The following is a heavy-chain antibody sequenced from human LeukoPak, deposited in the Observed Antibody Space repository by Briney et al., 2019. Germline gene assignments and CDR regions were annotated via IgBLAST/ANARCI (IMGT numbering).Heavy chain of an antibody. J-gene: IGHJ5*02. CDR3: ARGQQLVVFDP. D-gene: IGHD6-13*01. Sequence: SQTLSLTRTVSGGSISSGGYYWSWIRQHPRKGLEWIGYIYYSGSTYYNPSLKSRVTISVDTSKNQFSLKLSSVTAADTAVYYCARGQQLVVFDPWGQGTLVTVSS. CDR1: GGSISSGGYY. CDR2: IYYSGST. V-gene: IGHV4-31*03.